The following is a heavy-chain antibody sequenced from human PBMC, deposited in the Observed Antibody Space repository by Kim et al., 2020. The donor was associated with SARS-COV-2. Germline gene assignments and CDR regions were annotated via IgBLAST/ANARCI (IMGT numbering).Heavy chain of an antibody. J-gene: IGHJ4*02. D-gene: IGHD5-18*01. Sequence: NYPPSLRSRVTISVDTSKTQFSLKLSSVTAADTAVYYCARRRGIQLWNYWGQGTLVTVSS. CDR3: ARRRGIQLWNY. V-gene: IGHV4-34*01.